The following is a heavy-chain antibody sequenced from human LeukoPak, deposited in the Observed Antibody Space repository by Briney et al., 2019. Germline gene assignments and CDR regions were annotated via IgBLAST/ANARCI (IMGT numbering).Heavy chain of an antibody. J-gene: IGHJ4*02. D-gene: IGHD2-2*01. CDR2: INHSGST. CDR3: ARGGKNWSRTSCSNYFGY. CDR1: GGSFSGYY. V-gene: IGHV4-34*01. Sequence: PSETLSLTCAVYGGSFSGYYWSWIRQPPGRGLEWIGEINHSGSTNYNPSLKSRVTISVDTSKNQFSLKLSSVTAADTAVYYCARGGKNWSRTSCSNYFGYWGQGTL.